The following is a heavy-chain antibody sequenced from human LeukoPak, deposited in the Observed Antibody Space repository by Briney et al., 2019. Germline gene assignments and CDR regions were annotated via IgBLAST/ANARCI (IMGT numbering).Heavy chain of an antibody. CDR1: GGSISSGDYY. CDR2: IYYSGST. V-gene: IGHV4-30-4*01. Sequence: PSETLSLTCTVSGGSISSGDYYWSWIRQPPGKGLEWIGYIYYSGSTYYNPSLKSRVTISVDTSRNQFSLKLSSVTAADTAVYYCARDLLNEGNHLDYWGQGTLVTVSS. CDR3: ARDLLNEGNHLDY. J-gene: IGHJ4*02. D-gene: IGHD4-23*01.